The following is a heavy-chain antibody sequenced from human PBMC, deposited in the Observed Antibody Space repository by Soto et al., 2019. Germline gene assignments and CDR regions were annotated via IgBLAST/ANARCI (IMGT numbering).Heavy chain of an antibody. CDR1: GFTFSSYG. J-gene: IGHJ3*02. V-gene: IGHV3-33*01. CDR3: ARDANSYGTPDAFDI. D-gene: IGHD5-18*01. Sequence: QVQLVESGGGVVQPGRSLRLSCAASGFTFSSYGMHWVRQAPGKGLAWVAVIWYDGSNKYYADSVKGRFTMSRDNSKNTLYLQMNSLRAEDTAVYYCARDANSYGTPDAFDIWGQGTMVTVSS. CDR2: IWYDGSNK.